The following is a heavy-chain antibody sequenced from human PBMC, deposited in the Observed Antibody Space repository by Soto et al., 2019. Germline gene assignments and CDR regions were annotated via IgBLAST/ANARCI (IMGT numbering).Heavy chain of an antibody. D-gene: IGHD3-3*01. J-gene: IGHJ3*02. V-gene: IGHV1-2*02. CDR1: GYPVTAYY. CDR3: ARGGGVGVAGSAAFDM. CDR2: INPATGSA. Sequence: QLHLVQSGAVVKKPGASVTVSCSASGYPVTAYYMHWVRQAPGRGLEWMGGINPATGSAKYTQTFQGGVTMTRDQSPSTVFMELSGLTSEDTAVFYCARGGGVGVAGSAAFDMWGQGTLVTVSS.